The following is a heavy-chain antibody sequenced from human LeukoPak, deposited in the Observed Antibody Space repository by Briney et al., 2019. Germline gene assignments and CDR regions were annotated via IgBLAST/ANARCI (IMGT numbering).Heavy chain of an antibody. CDR1: GDSVSSNSTA. CDR3: ARDIEDIVVVTAIQAYYYYGMDV. D-gene: IGHD2-21*02. J-gene: IGHJ6*02. Sequence: SQTLSLTCAISGDSVSSNSTAWNWIRQSPSRGLEWLGRTYYRSKSYNDYAVSVKSRITINPDTSKNQFSLQLNSVTPEDTAVYYCARDIEDIVVVTAIQAYYYYGMDVWGQGTTVTASS. CDR2: TYYRSKSYN. V-gene: IGHV6-1*01.